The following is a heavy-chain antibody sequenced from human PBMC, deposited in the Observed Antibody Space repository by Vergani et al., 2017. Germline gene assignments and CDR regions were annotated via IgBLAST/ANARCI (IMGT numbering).Heavy chain of an antibody. D-gene: IGHD3-9*01. V-gene: IGHV1-46*03. J-gene: IGHJ4*02. CDR3: ARERPLTGVLDY. CDR2: ISPDGFST. CDR1: GYTFTANY. Sequence: QVQLVQSGAEVGKPGASVKISCKASGYTFTANYIHWVRQAPEQGLEWVGVISPDGFSTFYAQKFQGRVTITRDTSTSTFYVEVTSLRSDDTAVYYCARERPLTGVLDYWGQGTLVTVSS.